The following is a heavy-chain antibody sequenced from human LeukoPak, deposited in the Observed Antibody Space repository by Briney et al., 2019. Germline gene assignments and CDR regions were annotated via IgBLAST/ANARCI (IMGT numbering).Heavy chain of an antibody. J-gene: IGHJ4*02. V-gene: IGHV3-21*01. CDR2: IGPGPSHT. D-gene: IGHD3-10*01. Sequence: PGGSLRLSCAASGFTFNTYGMNWVRQAPGKGLEWLSYIGPGPSHTYYADSVRGRFVISRDDAKNSLYLQMNSLSAEDTAVYYCARDYVTGSPDYGGLGTLVTVSS. CDR1: GFTFNTYG. CDR3: ARDYVTGSPDY.